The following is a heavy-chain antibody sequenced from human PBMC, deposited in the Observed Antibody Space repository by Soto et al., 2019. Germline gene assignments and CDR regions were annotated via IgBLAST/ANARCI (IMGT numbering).Heavy chain of an antibody. V-gene: IGHV3-23*01. Sequence: PGGSLRLSCAASGFTFSSYAMSWVRQAPGKGLEWVSAISGSGGSTYYADSVKGRFTISRDNSKNTLYLQMNSLRAEDTAVYYCAKTRYYDSSGYYYDSRANFYSFDIWDQGTMVTVSS. CDR1: GFTFSSYA. CDR3: AKTRYYDSSGYYYDSRANFYSFDI. CDR2: ISGSGGST. J-gene: IGHJ3*02. D-gene: IGHD3-22*01.